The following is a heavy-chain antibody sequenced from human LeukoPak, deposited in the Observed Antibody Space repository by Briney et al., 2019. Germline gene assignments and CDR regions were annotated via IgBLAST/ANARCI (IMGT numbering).Heavy chain of an antibody. V-gene: IGHV4-61*02. D-gene: IGHD3-10*01. CDR1: GGSISSGPYY. J-gene: IGHJ4*02. CDR3: ASGYGSGIEIDY. CDR2: IYTSGST. Sequence: PSETLSLTCTVSGGSISSGPYYWSWIRQPAGKGLEWIGRIYTSGSTHYNPSLKSRVTISVDTSKNQFSLKLSSVTAADTAVYYCASGYGSGIEIDYWGQGTLVTVSS.